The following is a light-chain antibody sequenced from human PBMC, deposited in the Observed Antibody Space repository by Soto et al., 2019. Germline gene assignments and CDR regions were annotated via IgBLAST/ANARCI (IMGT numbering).Light chain of an antibody. V-gene: IGKV1-33*01. CDR1: HHINNY. J-gene: IGKJ3*01. Sequence: DIQMTQSPSSLSASVGDRVTITCQAGHHINNYLNWFQQKPGKPPKLLIYDASKLQTGVPSRFSGSGSRTHFTFTISNLQPEDIATYHCQQYDALPFTFGPGTKVNIK. CDR3: QQYDALPFT. CDR2: DAS.